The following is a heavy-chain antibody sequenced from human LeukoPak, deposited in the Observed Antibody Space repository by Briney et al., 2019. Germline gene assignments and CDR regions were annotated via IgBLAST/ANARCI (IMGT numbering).Heavy chain of an antibody. V-gene: IGHV4-59*01. CDR1: GGSISSYY. J-gene: IGHJ2*01. CDR2: IYYSGST. D-gene: IGHD6-19*01. Sequence: SETLSLTCTVSGGSISSYYWSWIRQPPGKGLEWIGYIYYSGSTNYNPSLKSRVTISLDTSKKQFSLKLSPVTAADTAVYYCARSCSGWSHWYFDLWGRGALVTVSS. CDR3: ARSCSGWSHWYFDL.